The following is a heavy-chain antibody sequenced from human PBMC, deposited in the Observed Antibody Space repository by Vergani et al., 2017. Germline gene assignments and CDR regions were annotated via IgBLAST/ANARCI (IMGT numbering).Heavy chain of an antibody. V-gene: IGHV3-23*01. J-gene: IGHJ3*01. D-gene: IGHD5-12*01. CDR1: GFSFPGYA. CDR2: VSGSSATP. CDR3: TKGSVYYHDSAGHGYDPYTGFYL. Sequence: EVQLLESGGGLVQPGGSLRLSCEASGFSFPGYAMSWVRQAPGKGLEWVSSVSGSSATPYYADSVKGRFIISRDNSKNTLHLQMNSLRADDTAVYFCTKGSVYYHDSAGHGYDPYTGFYLWGRGTLVTVSS.